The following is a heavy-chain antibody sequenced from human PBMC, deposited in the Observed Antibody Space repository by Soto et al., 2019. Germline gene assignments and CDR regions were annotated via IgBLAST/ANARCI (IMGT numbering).Heavy chain of an antibody. Sequence: QVQLVESGGGVVQPGRSLRLSCAASGFTFSSYAMHWVRQAPGKGLEWVAVISYDGSNKYYADSVKGRFTISRDNSKNTLYLQMNSLRAEDTAVYYCAREPHPQSKGGMDVWGQGTTVTVSS. CDR3: AREPHPQSKGGMDV. CDR2: ISYDGSNK. CDR1: GFTFSSYA. V-gene: IGHV3-30-3*01. J-gene: IGHJ6*02.